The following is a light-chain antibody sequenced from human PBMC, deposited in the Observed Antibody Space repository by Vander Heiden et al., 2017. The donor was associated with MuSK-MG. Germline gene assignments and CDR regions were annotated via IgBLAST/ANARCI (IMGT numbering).Light chain of an antibody. V-gene: IGKV3-11*01. Sequence: EIVLTQSPATLSLSPGERATLSCRASQSVSSYLAWYQQKPGQAPRLLIYDASNRAKGSTARFSGSGDGTDFTLTISSREPGDFAVYYCQQRINWHPSITFGQGTLLDIK. CDR2: DAS. CDR3: QQRINWHPSIT. J-gene: IGKJ5*01. CDR1: QSVSSY.